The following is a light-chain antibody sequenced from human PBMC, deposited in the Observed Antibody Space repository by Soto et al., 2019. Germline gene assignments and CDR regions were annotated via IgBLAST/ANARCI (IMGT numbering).Light chain of an antibody. CDR2: GAS. CDR1: QSVSSN. J-gene: IGKJ3*01. V-gene: IGKV3-15*01. CDR3: QQYDNWPPFT. Sequence: EIVMTQSPGTLSVSPGERATLSCRASQSVSSNLAWYQQKPGQAPRLLIYGASTRATGIPARFSGSGSGTEFTLTISTLQSEDCAVYYCQQYDNWPPFTFGPGTKVDIK.